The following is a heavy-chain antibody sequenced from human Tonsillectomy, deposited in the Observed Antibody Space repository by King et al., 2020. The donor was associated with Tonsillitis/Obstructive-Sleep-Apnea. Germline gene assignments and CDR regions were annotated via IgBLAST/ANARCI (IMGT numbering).Heavy chain of an antibody. D-gene: IGHD3-10*01. CDR1: GYSFNDYW. Sequence: QLVQSGAEVKKPGESLRISCKGSGYSFNDYWINWVRQTPEKGLEWMGRVDPSDSFTDYSPSFLGHVTISVDKSTRTSYLQRYSLKASDTAMNYCARANLRGFLNLWGQGALVSLPS. V-gene: IGHV5-10-1*03. CDR3: ARANLRGFLNL. J-gene: IGHJ1*01. CDR2: VDPSDSFT.